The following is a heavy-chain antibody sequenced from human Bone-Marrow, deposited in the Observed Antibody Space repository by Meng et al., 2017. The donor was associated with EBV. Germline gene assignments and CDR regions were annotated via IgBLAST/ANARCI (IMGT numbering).Heavy chain of an antibody. Sequence: QGQLVHSGPEVEKPGSSVKVSCKASGGTFSSYAISWVRQAPGQGLEWMGGIIPIFGTANYAQKFQGRVTITADESTSTAYMELSSLRSEDTAVYYCARGAVRGVIHWFDPWGQGTLVTVSS. V-gene: IGHV1-69*01. CDR1: GGTFSSYA. D-gene: IGHD3-10*01. J-gene: IGHJ5*02. CDR3: ARGAVRGVIHWFDP. CDR2: IIPIFGTA.